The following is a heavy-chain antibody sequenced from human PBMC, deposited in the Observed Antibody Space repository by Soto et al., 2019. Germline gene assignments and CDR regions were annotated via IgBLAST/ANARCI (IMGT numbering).Heavy chain of an antibody. CDR1: GFTFSSYS. D-gene: IGHD3-22*01. CDR3: ARDMAYYDSSGPDYFDY. Sequence: PGGSLRLSCAASGFTFSSYSMNWVRQAPGKGLEWVSYISSSSSTIYYADSVKGRFTISRDNAKNSLYLQMNSLIDEDTAVYYCARDMAYYDSSGPDYFDYWGQGT. CDR2: ISSSSSTI. V-gene: IGHV3-48*02. J-gene: IGHJ4*02.